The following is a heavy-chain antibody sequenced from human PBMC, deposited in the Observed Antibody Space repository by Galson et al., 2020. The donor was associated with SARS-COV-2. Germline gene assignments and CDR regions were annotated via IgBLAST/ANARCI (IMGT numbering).Heavy chain of an antibody. D-gene: IGHD3-10*01. Sequence: ASVKVSCKASGYTFTGYYMHWVRQAPGQGLEWMGWINPNSGGTNYAQKFQGRVTMTRDTSISTAYMELSRLRSDDTAVYYCARDYYYGSGSYLYYYYGMDVWGQGTTVTVSS. CDR2: INPNSGGT. J-gene: IGHJ6*02. V-gene: IGHV1-2*02. CDR3: ARDYYYGSGSYLYYYYGMDV. CDR1: GYTFTGYY.